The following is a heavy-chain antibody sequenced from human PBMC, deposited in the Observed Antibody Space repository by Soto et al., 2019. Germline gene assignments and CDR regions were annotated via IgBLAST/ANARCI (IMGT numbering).Heavy chain of an antibody. V-gene: IGHV3-7*01. D-gene: IGHD3-9*01. J-gene: IGHJ6*03. Sequence: PGGSLRLSCAASGFTFSSYWMSWVRQAPGKGLEWVANIKQDGSEKYYVDSVKGRFTISRDNAKNSLYLQMNSLRAEDTAVYYCAFDMENYYFLAVWGKGTTDTAP. CDR2: IKQDGSEK. CDR1: GFTFSSYW. CDR3: AFDMENYYFLAV.